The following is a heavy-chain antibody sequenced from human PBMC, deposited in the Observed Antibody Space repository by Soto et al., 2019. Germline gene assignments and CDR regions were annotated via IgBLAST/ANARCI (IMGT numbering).Heavy chain of an antibody. J-gene: IGHJ6*02. Sequence: QVQLVQSGAEVKKPGSSVKVSCKASGGTFSSYAISWVRQAPGQGLEWMGGIIPIFGTANIAQKFQGRVTLPADESTSTAYMELSSLRSEDTAVYYCASQMGVTGTYGHYYGMDVWGQGTTVNVSS. CDR3: ASQMGVTGTYGHYYGMDV. V-gene: IGHV1-69*12. CDR1: GGTFSSYA. CDR2: IIPIFGTA. D-gene: IGHD1-7*01.